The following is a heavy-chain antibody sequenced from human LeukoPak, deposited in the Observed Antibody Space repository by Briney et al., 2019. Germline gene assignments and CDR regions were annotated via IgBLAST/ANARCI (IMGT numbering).Heavy chain of an antibody. J-gene: IGHJ4*02. Sequence: GASVKVSCKASGGTFIHYSISWVRQAPGQGLEWMGGIIPVFGTTNYAQKFQGRVTITRNTSISTAYMELSSLRSEDTAVYYCARGLEGSGSYYSYWGQGTLVTVSS. D-gene: IGHD3-10*01. V-gene: IGHV1-69*05. CDR2: IIPVFGTT. CDR3: ARGLEGSGSYYSY. CDR1: GGTFIHYS.